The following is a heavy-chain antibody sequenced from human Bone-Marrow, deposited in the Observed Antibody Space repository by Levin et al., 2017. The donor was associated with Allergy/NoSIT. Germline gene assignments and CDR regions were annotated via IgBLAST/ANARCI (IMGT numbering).Heavy chain of an antibody. D-gene: IGHD6-19*01. J-gene: IGHJ4*02. V-gene: IGHV3-30*04. Sequence: PGGSLRLSCAASGFTFSSYAMHWVRQAPGKGLEWVAVISYDGSNKYYADSVKGRFTISRDNSKNTLYLQMNSLRAEDTAVYYCAREKQWLPQTYFDYWGQGTLVTVSS. CDR2: ISYDGSNK. CDR1: GFTFSSYA. CDR3: AREKQWLPQTYFDY.